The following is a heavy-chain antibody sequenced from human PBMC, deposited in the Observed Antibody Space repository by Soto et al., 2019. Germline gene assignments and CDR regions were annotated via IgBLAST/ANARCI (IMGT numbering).Heavy chain of an antibody. Sequence: QVQLVESGGGVVQPGRSLRLSCAASGFTFSSYGMHWVRQAPGKGLEWVAVIWYDGSNKYYADSVKGRFTISRDNSKNTLYRQMNSLRAEDTAVYYCAGGGYDILTGYSSAIDYWGQGTLVTVSS. CDR1: GFTFSSYG. CDR3: AGGGYDILTGYSSAIDY. D-gene: IGHD3-9*01. V-gene: IGHV3-33*01. CDR2: IWYDGSNK. J-gene: IGHJ4*02.